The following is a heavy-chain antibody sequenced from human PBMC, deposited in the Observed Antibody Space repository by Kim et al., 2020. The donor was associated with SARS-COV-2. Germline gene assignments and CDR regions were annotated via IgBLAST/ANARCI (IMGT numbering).Heavy chain of an antibody. D-gene: IGHD1-1*01. CDR1: GFTFDDYA. J-gene: IGHJ3*02. Sequence: GGSLRLSCAASGFTFDDYAMHWVRQAPGKGLEWLSLVTWDGGSTFYADSVRGRFTVSRDNTKNSQYLQMNSLRIEDTSLYHCAKAPLEDWMAIDIWGQGTRVTVSS. CDR3: AKAPLEDWMAIDI. V-gene: IGHV3-43D*03. CDR2: VTWDGGST.